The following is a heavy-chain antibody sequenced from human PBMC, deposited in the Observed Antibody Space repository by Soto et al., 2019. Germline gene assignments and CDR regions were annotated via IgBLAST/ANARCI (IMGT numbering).Heavy chain of an antibody. J-gene: IGHJ4*02. D-gene: IGHD3-3*01. CDR3: AHRVLRTVFGLVTTTAIYFDF. CDR1: GFSLTTSGEG. V-gene: IGHV2-5*02. CDR2: IYWDDDK. Sequence: QITLNESGPTQVKPRQTLTLTCTFSGFSLTTSGEGVGWIRQSPGKDPEWLALIYWDDDKRYSPSLKSRLTITKDTSKNQVVLTMADLDPADTATYYCAHRVLRTVFGLVTTTAIYFDFWGQGTPVAVSS.